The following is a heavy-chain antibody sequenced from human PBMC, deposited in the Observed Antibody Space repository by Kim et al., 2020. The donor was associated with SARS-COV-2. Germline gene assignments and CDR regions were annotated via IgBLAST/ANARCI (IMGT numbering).Heavy chain of an antibody. CDR2: IRSKGYSNAT. V-gene: IGHV3-73*01. Sequence: GGSLRLSCAASGFTFSDSPIHWVRQASGKGLEWVGRIRSKGYSNATSYAASGKGRFTISRDDSESTAYLQMNSLKTEDTAGYYCTKIPGTTVAFWDDFDV. D-gene: IGHD1-1*01. CDR1: GFTFSDSP. CDR3: TKIPGTTVAFWDDFDV. J-gene: IGHJ3*01.